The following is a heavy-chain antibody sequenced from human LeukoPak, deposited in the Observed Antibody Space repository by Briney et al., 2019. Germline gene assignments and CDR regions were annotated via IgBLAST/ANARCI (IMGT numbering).Heavy chain of an antibody. CDR3: AREGGYCSSTSCYISGSPFDY. J-gene: IGHJ4*02. D-gene: IGHD2-2*02. CDR1: GYSISSGYY. Sequence: PSETLSLTCAVSGYSISSGYYWGWIRQPPGKGLEWIGSIYHSGSTYYNPSLKSRVTISVDTSKNQFSLKLSSVTAADTAVYYCAREGGYCSSTSCYISGSPFDYWGQGTLVTVSS. CDR2: IYHSGST. V-gene: IGHV4-38-2*02.